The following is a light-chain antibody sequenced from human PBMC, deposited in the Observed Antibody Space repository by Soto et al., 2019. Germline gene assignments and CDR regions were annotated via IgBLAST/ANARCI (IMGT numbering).Light chain of an antibody. J-gene: IGKJ2*01. CDR1: QSISSY. V-gene: IGKV1-39*01. CDR3: QQSYGTPYT. CDR2: AAS. Sequence: DIQMTQSPSSLSASVGDRVTIACRASQSISSYLNWYQEKPGKAPKLLIYAASSLQSGVPSRFSGSGSGTDFTLTISSLQPDDLATYYCQQSYGTPYTFGQGTKVEIK.